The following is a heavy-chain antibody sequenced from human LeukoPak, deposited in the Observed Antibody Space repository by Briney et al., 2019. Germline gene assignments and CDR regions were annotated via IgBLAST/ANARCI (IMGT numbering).Heavy chain of an antibody. CDR3: ARVDITAVGTRWVDY. J-gene: IGHJ4*02. V-gene: IGHV4-34*01. CDR1: GGSFSGYY. D-gene: IGHD6-13*01. Sequence: SETLSLTCAVYGGSFSGYYWSWIRQPPGKGLEWIGEINHSGSTNYNPSLKSRVTISVDTSKNQFSLKLSSVTAADTAVYYCARVDITAVGTRWVDYWGQGTLVTVSS. CDR2: INHSGST.